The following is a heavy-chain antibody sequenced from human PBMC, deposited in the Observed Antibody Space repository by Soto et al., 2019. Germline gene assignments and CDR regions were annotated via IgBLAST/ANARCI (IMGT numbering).Heavy chain of an antibody. CDR1: GFTFDDYA. V-gene: IGHV3-9*01. CDR3: AKDGGITMVRGVITKSSGFDY. Sequence: GGSLRLSCAASGFTFDDYAMHWVRQAPGKGLEWVSGISWNSGSIGYADSVKGRFTISRDNAKNFLYLQMNSLRAEDTALYYCAKDGGITMVRGVITKSSGFDYWGQGTLVTVSS. D-gene: IGHD3-10*01. J-gene: IGHJ4*02. CDR2: ISWNSGSI.